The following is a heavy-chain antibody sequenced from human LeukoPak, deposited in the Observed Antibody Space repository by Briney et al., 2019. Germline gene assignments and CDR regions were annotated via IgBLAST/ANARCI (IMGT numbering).Heavy chain of an antibody. CDR1: GGSLSSSSYY. CDR3: ARLSSSSWSYWFDP. D-gene: IGHD6-6*01. Sequence: PSETLSLTCTVSGGSLSSSSYYWGWIRQPPGKGLEWIGSIYYSGSTYYNPSLKSRVTISVDTSKNQFSLKLSSVTAADAAVYYCARLSSSSWSYWFDPWGQGTLVTVSS. J-gene: IGHJ5*02. V-gene: IGHV4-39*01. CDR2: IYYSGST.